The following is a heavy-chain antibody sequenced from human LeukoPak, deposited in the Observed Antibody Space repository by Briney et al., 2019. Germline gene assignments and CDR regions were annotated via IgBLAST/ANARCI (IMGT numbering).Heavy chain of an antibody. Sequence: PSQTLSLTCAVSGDSISSGGDSWSWIRQPPGKGLEWIGYIFYTGSTYYNPSLKSRVTISVDTSKNQFSLKLSSVTAADTAVYYCARGGVLKSVDYWGQGTLVTVSS. V-gene: IGHV4-30-4*07. CDR1: GDSISSGGDS. J-gene: IGHJ4*02. CDR3: ARGGVLKSVDY. CDR2: IFYTGST. D-gene: IGHD3-16*01.